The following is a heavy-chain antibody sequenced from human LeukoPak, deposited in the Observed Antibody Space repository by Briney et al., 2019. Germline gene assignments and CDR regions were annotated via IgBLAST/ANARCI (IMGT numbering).Heavy chain of an antibody. CDR3: ATGLGSSRPNF. J-gene: IGHJ4*02. D-gene: IGHD6-13*01. Sequence: GRSLRLSCAASGFSFSTYWMSWVRQAPGKGLEWVANIKQDGSEKYYVDSAKGRFTISRDNAKNSLYLQMNSLRAEDTAVYYCATGLGSSRPNFWGQGILVTVSS. V-gene: IGHV3-7*02. CDR1: GFSFSTYW. CDR2: IKQDGSEK.